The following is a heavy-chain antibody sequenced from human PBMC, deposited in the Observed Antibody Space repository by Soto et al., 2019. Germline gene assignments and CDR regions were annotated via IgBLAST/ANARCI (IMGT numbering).Heavy chain of an antibody. D-gene: IGHD3-22*01. V-gene: IGHV3-33*01. CDR3: ARESDRGVYYYDSSGYYHFDY. CDR2: IWYDGSNK. CDR1: GFTFSRYG. Sequence: LRLTCAASGFTFSRYGMHWVRQAPGKGLEWVAVIWYDGSNKYYADSVKGRFTISRDNSKNTLYLQMNSLRAEDTAVYYCARESDRGVYYYDSSGYYHFDYWGQGTLVTVSS. J-gene: IGHJ4*02.